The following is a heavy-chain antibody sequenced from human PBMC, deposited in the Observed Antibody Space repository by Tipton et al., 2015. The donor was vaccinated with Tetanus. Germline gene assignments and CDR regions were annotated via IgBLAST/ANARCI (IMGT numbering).Heavy chain of an antibody. CDR2: ILSDGNNE. Sequence: RSLRLSCATSGFTFSNYAMLWVRQAPGKGLEWVAVILSDGNNEHYADSVKGRFTISRDNSKNTLYLQMNSLRFEDTSVYYCARAYHYGDDYWGQGTLVTVSS. CDR1: GFTFSNYA. D-gene: IGHD4-17*01. CDR3: ARAYHYGDDY. V-gene: IGHV3-30-3*01. J-gene: IGHJ4*02.